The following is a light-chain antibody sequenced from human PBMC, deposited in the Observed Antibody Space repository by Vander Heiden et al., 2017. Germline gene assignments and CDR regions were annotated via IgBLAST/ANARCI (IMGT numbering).Light chain of an antibody. J-gene: IGKJ1*01. Sequence: DIPMTQSPSSLSASVGDRVTITCRASQSISSYLNWYQQKPGKAPKLLIYAASSLQSGVASRFSGSGSGTDFTLTISRLQPEDFATYYCQQSYSTPQTFGQGTKVEIK. CDR2: AAS. CDR1: QSISSY. CDR3: QQSYSTPQT. V-gene: IGKV1-39*01.